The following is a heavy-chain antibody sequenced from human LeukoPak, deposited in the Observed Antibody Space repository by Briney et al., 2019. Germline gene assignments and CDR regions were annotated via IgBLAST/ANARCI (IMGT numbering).Heavy chain of an antibody. J-gene: IGHJ4*02. Sequence: SETLSLTCTVSGGSISSGGYYWSWIRQPPGKALEWIGYTYHSGSTYYNPSLKSRVTISVDRSKNQFSLKLSSVTAADTAVYYCAKNGIEMATIMENWGSGYFDYWGQGTLVTVSS. CDR3: AKNGIEMATIMENWGSGYFDY. V-gene: IGHV4-30-2*01. D-gene: IGHD5-24*01. CDR2: TYHSGST. CDR1: GGSISSGGYY.